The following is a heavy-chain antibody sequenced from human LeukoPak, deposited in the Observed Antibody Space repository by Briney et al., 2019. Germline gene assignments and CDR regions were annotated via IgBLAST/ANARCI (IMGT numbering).Heavy chain of an antibody. J-gene: IGHJ6*02. V-gene: IGHV3-30-3*01. Sequence: GGPLRLSCAASGFTFSSYAMHWVRQAPGKGLEWVAVISYDGSNKYYADSVKGRFTISRDNSKNTLYLQMNSLRAEDTAVYYCARVGSYYDFWSGYYGMDVWGQGTTVTVSS. CDR1: GFTFSSYA. CDR3: ARVGSYYDFWSGYYGMDV. D-gene: IGHD3-3*01. CDR2: ISYDGSNK.